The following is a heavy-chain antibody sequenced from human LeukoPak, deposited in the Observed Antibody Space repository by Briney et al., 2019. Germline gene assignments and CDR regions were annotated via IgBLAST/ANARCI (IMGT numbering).Heavy chain of an antibody. CDR1: GGSISSYY. CDR2: IYYSGST. CDR3: ARSKTIHAFDI. V-gene: IGHV4-39*07. J-gene: IGHJ3*02. D-gene: IGHD3-9*01. Sequence: PSETLSLTCTVSGGSISSYYWSWFRQPPGKGLEWIGSIYYSGSTYYNPSLKSRVTISVDTSKNQFSLKLSSVTAADTAVYYCARSKTIHAFDIWGQGTMVTVSS.